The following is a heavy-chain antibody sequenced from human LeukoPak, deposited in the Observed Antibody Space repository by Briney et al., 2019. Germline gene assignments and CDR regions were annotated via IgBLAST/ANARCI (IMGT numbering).Heavy chain of an antibody. CDR1: GGSFSNNYN. CDR3: TRSSDFGGYCFYYYMDV. CDR2: LYYNGNT. D-gene: IGHD4-23*01. J-gene: IGHJ6*03. V-gene: IGHV4-39*02. Sequence: SETLSLTCTVSGGSFSNNYNWDWIRQPPGKGLEWIGSLYYNGNTYYNPSLKSRLTISVDTSKSHFSLQLRSVTAEDTAVYFCTRSSDFGGYCFYYYMDVWGKGTTVSVSS.